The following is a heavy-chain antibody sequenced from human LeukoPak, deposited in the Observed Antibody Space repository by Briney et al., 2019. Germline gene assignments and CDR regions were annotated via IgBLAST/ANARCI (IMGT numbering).Heavy chain of an antibody. V-gene: IGHV1-69*04. Sequence: SVKVPCKASGGTFSSYAISWVRQAPGQGLEWMGRIIPILGIANYAQKFQGRVTITADKSTSTAYMELSSLRSEDTAVYYCARGTYYYGSGSYYPNDAFDIWGQGTMVTVSS. J-gene: IGHJ3*02. D-gene: IGHD3-10*01. CDR1: GGTFSSYA. CDR2: IIPILGIA. CDR3: ARGTYYYGSGSYYPNDAFDI.